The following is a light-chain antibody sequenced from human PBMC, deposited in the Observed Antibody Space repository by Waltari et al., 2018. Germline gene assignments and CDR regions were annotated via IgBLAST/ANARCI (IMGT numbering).Light chain of an antibody. CDR3: QQYYNTPFT. CDR1: QSVLYSSNNKNY. Sequence: DIVMTQSPDSLAVSLGERAPITCTSSQSVLYSSNNKNYLAWYKQKAGQPPKVLIYWASTRESGVPDRFSGSGSGTDFTLTISSLQAEDVALYYCQQYYNTPFTFGPGTKVDIK. V-gene: IGKV4-1*01. CDR2: WAS. J-gene: IGKJ3*01.